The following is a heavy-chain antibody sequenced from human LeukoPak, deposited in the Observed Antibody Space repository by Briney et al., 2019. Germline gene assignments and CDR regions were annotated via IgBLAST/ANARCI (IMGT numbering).Heavy chain of an antibody. D-gene: IGHD3-16*01. J-gene: IGHJ4*01. CDR2: IYGGVST. CDR1: GFTVISNY. CDR3: ATEALRPYPAFDS. Sequence: GGSLRLSCAASGFTVISNYMSWVRQAPGKGLEWDSVIYGGVSTYYADSVKGRFTISRDNSKNTLYLQMNSLRAEDTAVYYCATEALRPYPAFDSWGHGTLVTVSS. V-gene: IGHV3-66*01.